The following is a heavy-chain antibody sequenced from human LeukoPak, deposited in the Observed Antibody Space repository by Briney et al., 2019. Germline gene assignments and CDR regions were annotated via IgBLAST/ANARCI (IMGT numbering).Heavy chain of an antibody. CDR1: GFTFGDYY. D-gene: IGHD3-10*01. J-gene: IGHJ4*02. Sequence: PGGSLGLSCAASGFTFGDYYMSWIRQAPGKGLEWVSYISSSGRTIYYADTVKGRFTISRDNAKNSLSLQMNSLRAEDTAVYYCARLRSGGNGIDYWGQGTLVTVSS. CDR3: ARLRSGGNGIDY. CDR2: ISSSGRTI. V-gene: IGHV3-11*01.